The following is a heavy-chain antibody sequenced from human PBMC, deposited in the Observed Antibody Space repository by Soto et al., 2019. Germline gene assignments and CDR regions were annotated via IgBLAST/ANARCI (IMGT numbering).Heavy chain of an antibody. J-gene: IGHJ6*02. D-gene: IGHD3-3*01. V-gene: IGHV1-18*04. CDR3: ARDLTTYYDFWSGPPFYGMDV. Sequence: ASVKISCKDSGYTFTSYGISWVRQAPGQGLEWMGWISAYNGNTNYAQKLQGRVTMTTDTSTVTAYMELRSLRSDDTAVYYCARDLTTYYDFWSGPPFYGMDVWGQVTTVTVSS. CDR2: ISAYNGNT. CDR1: GYTFTSYG.